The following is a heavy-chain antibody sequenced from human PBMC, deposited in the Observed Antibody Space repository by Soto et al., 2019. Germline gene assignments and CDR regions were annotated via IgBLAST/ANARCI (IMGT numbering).Heavy chain of an antibody. CDR2: IKQDGSEK. D-gene: IGHD6-6*01. J-gene: IGHJ6*03. CDR1: GFTFSSYW. Sequence: GGSLRLSCAASGFTFSSYWMSWVRQAPGKGLEWVANIKQDGSEKYYVDSVKGRFTISRDNAKNSLYLQMNSLRAEDTAVYYCAREGIAARLYYYYYMDVWGKGTTVTVSS. V-gene: IGHV3-7*01. CDR3: AREGIAARLYYYYYMDV.